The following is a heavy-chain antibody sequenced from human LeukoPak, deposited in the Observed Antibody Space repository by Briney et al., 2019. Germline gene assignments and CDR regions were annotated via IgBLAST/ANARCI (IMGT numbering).Heavy chain of an antibody. CDR1: GFTFSSYG. V-gene: IGHV3-30*18. CDR2: ISYDGSNK. D-gene: IGHD3-22*01. J-gene: IGHJ4*02. CDR3: AKGAGYYYEEAAY. Sequence: HSGRSLRLSCAASGFTFSSYGMHWVRQAPGKGLEWVAVISYDGSNKYYADSVKGRFTISRDNSKNTLYLQMNSLRAEDTAVYYCAKGAGYYYEEAAYWGQGTLVXVSS.